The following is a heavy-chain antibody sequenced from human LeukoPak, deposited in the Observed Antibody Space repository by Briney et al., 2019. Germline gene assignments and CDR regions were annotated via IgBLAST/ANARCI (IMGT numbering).Heavy chain of an antibody. J-gene: IGHJ3*02. CDR3: ASFRDSPDAFDI. V-gene: IGHV4-59*01. CDR1: GGSISSYY. Sequence: PSETLSLTCTVSGGSISSYYWSWIRQPPGKGLEWIGYIYYSGSTNYNPSLKSRVTISVDTSKNQFSLKLSSVTAADTAVYYCASFRDSPDAFDIWGQGTMVTVSS. CDR2: IYYSGST. D-gene: IGHD5-24*01.